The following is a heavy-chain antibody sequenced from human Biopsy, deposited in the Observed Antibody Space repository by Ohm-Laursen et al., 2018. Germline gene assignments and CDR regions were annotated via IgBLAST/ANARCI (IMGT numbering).Heavy chain of an antibody. Sequence: SSLRLSCTASGFTFSSFGMHWVRQAPGKGLEGVAVVWYDGINKFYADSVEGRFTISRDNFKNTVYLEMNSLRPEDTAVYYCARDLGNLRGVMFYLDSWGQGTLVSVSS. CDR2: VWYDGINK. CDR3: ARDLGNLRGVMFYLDS. CDR1: GFTFSSFG. D-gene: IGHD3-16*01. J-gene: IGHJ4*02. V-gene: IGHV3-33*01.